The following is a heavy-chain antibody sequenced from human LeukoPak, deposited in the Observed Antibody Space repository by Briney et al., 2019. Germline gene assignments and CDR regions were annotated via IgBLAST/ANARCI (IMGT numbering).Heavy chain of an antibody. J-gene: IGHJ1*01. D-gene: IGHD3-10*01. CDR1: GFTFSSYA. V-gene: IGHV3-23*01. Sequence: GGSLRPSCAASGFTFSSYAMNWVRQAPGEGLGWVSGISGSGDSTYYADSVKGRFTISRDSSKNTLYLQMNSLRAEDTAVYYCAKLDSVGAVAEYFQHWGQGTLVTVSS. CDR2: ISGSGDST. CDR3: AKLDSVGAVAEYFQH.